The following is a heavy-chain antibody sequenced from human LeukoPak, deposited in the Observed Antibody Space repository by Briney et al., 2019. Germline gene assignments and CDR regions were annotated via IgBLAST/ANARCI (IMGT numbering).Heavy chain of an antibody. CDR3: ATQKYIAAAGTWFDY. CDR2: IYSGGST. V-gene: IGHV3-53*01. D-gene: IGHD6-13*01. J-gene: IGHJ4*02. Sequence: GGSLRLSCAASGFTVSSNYMSWVRQAPGKGLEWVSVIYSGGSTYYADSVKGRFTISRDNSKNTLYLQMNSLRAEDTAVYYCATQKYIAAAGTWFDYWGQGTLVTVSS. CDR1: GFTVSSNY.